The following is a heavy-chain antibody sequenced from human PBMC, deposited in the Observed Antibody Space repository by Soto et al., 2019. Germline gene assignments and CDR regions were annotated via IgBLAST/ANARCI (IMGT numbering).Heavy chain of an antibody. CDR2: INSDGSTT. V-gene: IGHV3-74*01. CDR1: GFTFSSYW. CDR3: ARGASSAWYVDY. Sequence: GGSLRLSCAASGFTFSSYWMHWVRQTPGKGLVWVSRINSDGSTTTYADSVKGRFAISRDNAKNTLYLQMSSLRAEYTAVYYCARGASSAWYVDYWGQGTLVTVS. D-gene: IGHD6-19*01. J-gene: IGHJ4*02.